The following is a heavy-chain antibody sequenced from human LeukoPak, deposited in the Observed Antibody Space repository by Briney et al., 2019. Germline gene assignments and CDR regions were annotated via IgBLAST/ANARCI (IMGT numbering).Heavy chain of an antibody. D-gene: IGHD4-17*01. CDR3: ARFPYGDY. CDR2: INHSGST. CDR1: GGSFSGYY. J-gene: IGHJ4*02. Sequence: SETLSLTCAVYGGSFSGYYWSWIRQPPGKGLEWIGEINHSGSTNYNPSLKSRVTISVDTSKNQFSLKLSSVTAADMAVYYCARFPYGDYWGQGTLVTVSS. V-gene: IGHV4-34*01.